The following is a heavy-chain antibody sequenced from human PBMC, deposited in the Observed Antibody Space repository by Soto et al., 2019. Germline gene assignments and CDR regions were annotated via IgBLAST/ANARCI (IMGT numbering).Heavy chain of an antibody. CDR3: AREDMTTVTATSYFDY. D-gene: IGHD4-17*01. CDR1: GGTFSSYA. CDR2: IIPIFGTA. J-gene: IGHJ4*02. V-gene: IGHV1-69*13. Sequence: ASVKVSCKASGGTFSSYAISWVRQAPGQGLEWMGGIIPIFGTANYAQKFQGRVTITADESTSTAYMELSSLRSEDTAVYYCAREDMTTVTATSYFDYWGQGTLVTVSS.